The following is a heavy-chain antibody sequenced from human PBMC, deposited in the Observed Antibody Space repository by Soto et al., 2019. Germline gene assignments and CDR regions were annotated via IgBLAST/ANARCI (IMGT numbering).Heavy chain of an antibody. J-gene: IGHJ6*02. CDR3: ARERTGTTSMDV. CDR1: RYTFTSYG. D-gene: IGHD1-1*01. V-gene: IGHV1-8*02. Sequence: ASVKVSCKASRYTFTSYGISWVRQATGQGLEWMGWMNPNSGNTGYAQKFQGRVTMTRNTSISTAYMELSSLRSEDTAVYYCARERTGTTSMDVWGQGTTVTVSS. CDR2: MNPNSGNT.